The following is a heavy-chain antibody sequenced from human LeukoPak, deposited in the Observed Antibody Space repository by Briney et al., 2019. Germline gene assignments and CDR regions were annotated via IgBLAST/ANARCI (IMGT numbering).Heavy chain of an antibody. Sequence: SETLSLTCAVYGESFSDYYWTWLRQPPGKGLEWIGEINHLGSANYNPSLKSRVTISADPSKNQFSLKLNSVTAADTAVYYCARGRQKSTMIVVVMTGVSYYMDVWGKGTTVTVSS. J-gene: IGHJ6*03. CDR2: INHLGSA. V-gene: IGHV4-34*01. CDR1: GESFSDYY. D-gene: IGHD3-22*01. CDR3: ARGRQKSTMIVVVMTGVSYYMDV.